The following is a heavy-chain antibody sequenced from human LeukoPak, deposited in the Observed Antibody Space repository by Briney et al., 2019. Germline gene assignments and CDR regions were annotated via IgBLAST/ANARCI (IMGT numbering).Heavy chain of an antibody. D-gene: IGHD1-26*01. Sequence: ASVKVSCKASGYTFTSYYMHWVRQAPGQGLEWMGIINPSGGSTSYAQKFQGRVTMTGDTSTSTVYMELSSLRSEDTAVYYCARPRSPMYSGSHHRLPFDYWGQGTLVTVSS. V-gene: IGHV1-46*01. J-gene: IGHJ4*02. CDR2: INPSGGST. CDR1: GYTFTSYY. CDR3: ARPRSPMYSGSHHRLPFDY.